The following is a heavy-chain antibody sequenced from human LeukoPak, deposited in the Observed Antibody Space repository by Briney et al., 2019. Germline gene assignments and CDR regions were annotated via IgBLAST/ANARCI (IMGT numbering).Heavy chain of an antibody. CDR3: ARDGQHIVVGTTTNLYDFDY. J-gene: IGHJ4*02. CDR1: GFPFNSYG. V-gene: IGHV3-33*01. Sequence: PGRSLRLSCAASGFPFNSYGMHWVRQAPGKGLEWVAVIWYEGSNKYYADSVKGRFTISRDNSKNTLYLQMNSLRAEDTAVYYCARDGQHIVVGTTTNLYDFDYWGQGTLVTVSS. CDR2: IWYEGSNK. D-gene: IGHD2-21*02.